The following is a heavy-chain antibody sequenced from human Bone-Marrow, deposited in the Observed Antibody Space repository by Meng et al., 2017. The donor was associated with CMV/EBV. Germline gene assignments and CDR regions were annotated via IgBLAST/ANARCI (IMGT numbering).Heavy chain of an antibody. CDR3: ARDAYYYGSGRGNY. Sequence: LSLTCTVSGGSISDYYWNWIRQAPGKGLEWVSYISSSGSTIYYADSVKGRFTISRDNAKNSLYLQMNSLRAEDTAVYYCARDAYYYGSGRGNYWGQGTLVTVSS. D-gene: IGHD3-10*01. CDR1: GGSISDYY. CDR2: ISSSGSTI. J-gene: IGHJ4*02. V-gene: IGHV3-11*04.